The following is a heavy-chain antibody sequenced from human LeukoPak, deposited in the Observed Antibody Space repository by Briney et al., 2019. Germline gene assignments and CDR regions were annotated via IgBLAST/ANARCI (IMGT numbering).Heavy chain of an antibody. V-gene: IGHV4-30-2*01. CDR2: IYHSGST. CDR1: GGSISSGGYS. Sequence: PAQTLSLTCAISGGSISSGGYSWSWIRQPPGKGLEWIGYIYHSGSTYYNPSLKSRDTISVDRSKNQFSLTLSSVTAADTAVYYCARVCIEGAFDIWGQGTMVTVSS. CDR3: ARVCIEGAFDI. J-gene: IGHJ3*02.